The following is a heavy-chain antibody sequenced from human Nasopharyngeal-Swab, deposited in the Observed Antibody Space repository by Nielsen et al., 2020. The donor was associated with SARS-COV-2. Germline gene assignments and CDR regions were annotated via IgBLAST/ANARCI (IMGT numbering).Heavy chain of an antibody. Sequence: SETLSLTCTASGGSVSSGSYYWSWIRQPPGKGLEWIGYIYYSGSTNYNPSLKSRVTISVDTSKNQFSLKLSSVTAADTAVYYCARDRSQLVNWFDPWGQGTLVTVSS. J-gene: IGHJ5*02. CDR1: GGSVSSGSYY. CDR2: IYYSGST. V-gene: IGHV4-61*01. CDR3: ARDRSQLVNWFDP. D-gene: IGHD6-13*01.